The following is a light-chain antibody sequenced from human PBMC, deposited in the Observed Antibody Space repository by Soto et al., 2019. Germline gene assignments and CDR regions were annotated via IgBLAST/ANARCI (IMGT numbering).Light chain of an antibody. CDR1: SSDIGDYNF. V-gene: IGLV2-14*01. J-gene: IGLJ3*02. CDR3: TSYASSGTHV. CDR2: EVS. Sequence: QSALTQPASVSGSPGQSITISCTGTSSDIGDYNFVSWFQQHPGKAPKLMIYEVSNRPSGVSNRFSGSKSGNTASLTISGLQAEDEADYYCTSYASSGTHVFGGGTKVTVL.